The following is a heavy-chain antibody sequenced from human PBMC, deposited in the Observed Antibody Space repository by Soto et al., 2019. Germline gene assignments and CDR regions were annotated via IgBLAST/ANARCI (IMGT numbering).Heavy chain of an antibody. CDR3: ARVSGIYYYGMDV. CDR2: INHSGST. V-gene: IGHV4-4*02. D-gene: IGHD3-10*01. Sequence: SETLSLTCAVSGDSINSDNWWSWVRQPPGKGLEWIGEINHSGSTNYNPSLKSRVTISVDTSKNQFSLKLSSVTAADTAVYYCARVSGIYYYGMDVWGQGTTVTVS. CDR1: GDSINSDNW. J-gene: IGHJ6*02.